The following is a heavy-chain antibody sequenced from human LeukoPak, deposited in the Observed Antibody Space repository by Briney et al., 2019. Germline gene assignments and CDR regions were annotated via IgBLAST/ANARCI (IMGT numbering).Heavy chain of an antibody. CDR1: GYTFTSYG. D-gene: IGHD2-15*01. V-gene: IGHV1-18*01. CDR3: ARALGVGAAQII. CDR2: ISAYNGNT. Sequence: ASVKVSCKASGYTFTSYGISWVRQAPGQGLEWMGWISAYNGNTNYAQKLQGRVTITRDTSASTAYMELSSLRSEDTAVYYCARALGVGAAQIIWGQGTLVTVSS. J-gene: IGHJ4*02.